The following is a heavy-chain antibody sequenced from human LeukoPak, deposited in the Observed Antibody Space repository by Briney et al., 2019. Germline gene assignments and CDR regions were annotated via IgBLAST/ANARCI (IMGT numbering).Heavy chain of an antibody. Sequence: SVKVSCKASGGTFSSYAISWVRQAPGQGLEWMGGIIPIFGTANYAQKFQGRVTITTDESTSTAYMELSSLRSEDTAVYYCARVISGYNSNWFDPWGQGTLVNVSS. CDR1: GGTFSSYA. CDR3: ARVISGYNSNWFDP. CDR2: IIPIFGTA. J-gene: IGHJ5*02. V-gene: IGHV1-69*05. D-gene: IGHD5-12*01.